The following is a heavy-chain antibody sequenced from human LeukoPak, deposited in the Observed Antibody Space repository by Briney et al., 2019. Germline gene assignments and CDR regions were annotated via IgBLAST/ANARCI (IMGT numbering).Heavy chain of an antibody. Sequence: PSETLSLTCTVSGGSISSYYWSWIRQHAGKGLEWIGRIYTSGSTNHNPSLKSRVTMSVDTSKNQFSLKLSSVTAADTAVYYCARDLEFTMVRGVADWFDPWGQGTLVTVSS. CDR3: ARDLEFTMVRGVADWFDP. CDR2: IYTSGST. D-gene: IGHD3-10*01. V-gene: IGHV4-4*07. CDR1: GGSISSYY. J-gene: IGHJ5*02.